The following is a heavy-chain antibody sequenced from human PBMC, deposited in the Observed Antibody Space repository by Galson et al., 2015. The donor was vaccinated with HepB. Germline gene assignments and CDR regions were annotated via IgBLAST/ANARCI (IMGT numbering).Heavy chain of an antibody. CDR2: ISGAGHNT. Sequence: SLRLSCAASGFSFDTYAMSWVRQAPGKGLEWVSSISGAGHNTYYADAVRGRFTISRDNSKNTVYLQMISQRDVDTAMYYCAKDPDFDFYSEKSTTFDYWGRGTLVTVSS. CDR3: AKDPDFDFYSEKSTTFDY. CDR1: GFSFDTYA. V-gene: IGHV3-23*01. J-gene: IGHJ4*02. D-gene: IGHD3-3*01.